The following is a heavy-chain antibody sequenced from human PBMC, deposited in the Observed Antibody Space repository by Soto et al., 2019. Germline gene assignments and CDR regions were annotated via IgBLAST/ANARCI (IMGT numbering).Heavy chain of an antibody. CDR3: ARDGVYYYDNTGSPMQWFDP. Sequence: QVQLVKSGGGVVQPGRSLRLSCAASGFTFSTYTMHWVRQAPGKGLEWVALISYDGGEKYYADSVKGRFAISRDNSKNTLYLQMNSLRAEDTAVYYCARDGVYYYDNTGSPMQWFDPWGQGTLVTVSS. CDR2: ISYDGGEK. D-gene: IGHD3-22*01. CDR1: GFTFSTYT. V-gene: IGHV3-30*09. J-gene: IGHJ5*02.